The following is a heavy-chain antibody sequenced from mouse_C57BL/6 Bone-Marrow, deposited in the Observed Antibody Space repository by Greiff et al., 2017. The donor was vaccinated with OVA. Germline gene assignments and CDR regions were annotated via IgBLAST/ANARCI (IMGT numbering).Heavy chain of an antibody. CDR2: ISGGGGNT. Sequence: DVMLVESGGGLVKPGGSLQLSCAASGFTFSSYTMSWFRQTPEKRLEWVATISGGGGNTYYPDSVKGRFTISRDNAKNTLYLQMSSLRSEDTALYYCASGEWLPFAYWGQGTLVTVSA. D-gene: IGHD2-2*01. J-gene: IGHJ3*01. V-gene: IGHV5-9*01. CDR1: GFTFSSYT. CDR3: ASGEWLPFAY.